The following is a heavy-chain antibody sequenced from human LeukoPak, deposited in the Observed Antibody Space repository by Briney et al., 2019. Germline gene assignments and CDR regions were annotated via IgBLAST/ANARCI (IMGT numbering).Heavy chain of an antibody. D-gene: IGHD6-19*01. Sequence: GGSLRLSCAASGVTSSSYAMGWVRQFPGKGLEWVSAISGSGYSTYYADSVKGRFTISRDNSKNTLHLQMNSLRAEDTAVYYCAKGPLIEVAGTTWDYWGQGTLVTVSS. J-gene: IGHJ4*02. V-gene: IGHV3-23*01. CDR2: ISGSGYST. CDR1: GVTSSSYA. CDR3: AKGPLIEVAGTTWDY.